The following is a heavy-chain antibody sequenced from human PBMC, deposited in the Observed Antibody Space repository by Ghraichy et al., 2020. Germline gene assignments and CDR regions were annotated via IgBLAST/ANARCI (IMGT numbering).Heavy chain of an antibody. D-gene: IGHD4-17*01. V-gene: IGHV3-23*01. Sequence: LSLTCAASGFTFSKHGLSWVRQAPGKGLEWVSTISGSGGGTYYADSVKGRFIISRDNSKDTLYLQMNSLRVEHTAVYYCGKDFLTVTPYYFDVWGQGSLVTVSS. CDR2: ISGSGGGT. CDR1: GFTFSKHG. CDR3: GKDFLTVTPYYFDV. J-gene: IGHJ4*02.